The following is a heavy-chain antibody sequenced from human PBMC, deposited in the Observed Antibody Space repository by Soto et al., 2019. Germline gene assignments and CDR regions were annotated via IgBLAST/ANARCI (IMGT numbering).Heavy chain of an antibody. CDR1: GYSFTSYW. D-gene: IGHD3-22*01. J-gene: IGHJ6*02. V-gene: IGHV5-51*01. CDR2: IYPGDSDT. CDR3: AGGPDSSGYYRLDYGMDV. Sequence: GESLKISCKGSGYSFTSYWIGWVRQMPGKGLEWMGIIYPGDSDTRYSPSFQGQVTISADKSISTAYLQWSSLKASDTAMYYCAGGPDSSGYYRLDYGMDVWGQGTTVTVSS.